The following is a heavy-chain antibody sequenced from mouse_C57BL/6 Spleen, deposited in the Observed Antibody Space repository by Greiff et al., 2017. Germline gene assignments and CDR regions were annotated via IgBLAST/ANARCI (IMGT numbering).Heavy chain of an antibody. CDR2: IYPGNSDT. V-gene: IGHV1-5*01. CDR3: TRSDYDYDGYYFDY. CDR1: GYTFTSYW. Sequence: VQLQQSGTVLARPGASVKMSCKTSGYTFTSYWMHWVKQRPGQGLEWIGAIYPGNSDTSYNQKFQGKAKLTADTSASTAYMELSSLTNEDSAVYYCTRSDYDYDGYYFDYWGQGTTLTVSS. J-gene: IGHJ2*01. D-gene: IGHD2-4*01.